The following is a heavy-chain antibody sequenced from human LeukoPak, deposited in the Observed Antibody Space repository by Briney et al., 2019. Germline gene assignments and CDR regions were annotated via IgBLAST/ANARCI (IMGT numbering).Heavy chain of an antibody. J-gene: IGHJ4*02. Sequence: PGGSLRLSCAASGFTFSSYAMSWVRQAPAKGLEWVSAISGSGGSTYYADSVKGRFTISRDNSKNTLYLQMNSLRAEDTAVYYCAKEGQYYDFWSGYSPGYWGQGTLVTVSS. CDR2: ISGSGGST. V-gene: IGHV3-23*01. D-gene: IGHD3-3*01. CDR3: AKEGQYYDFWSGYSPGY. CDR1: GFTFSSYA.